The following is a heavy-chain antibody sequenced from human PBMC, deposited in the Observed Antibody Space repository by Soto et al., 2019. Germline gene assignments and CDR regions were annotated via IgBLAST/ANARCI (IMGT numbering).Heavy chain of an antibody. CDR3: ANNPDFWRWGMEV. V-gene: IGHV3-23*01. D-gene: IGHD3-3*01. CDR2: ISSSGDGT. CDR1: VCTFKSYS. Sequence: WGCXRLSGSTGVCTFKSYSITLLRQAPGKGLEWVSIISSSGDGTYYVESVKGRFTIPRDNSRNTLNLQMTSLRAEDTAVYYCANNPDFWRWGMEVWGQGPTV. J-gene: IGHJ6*01.